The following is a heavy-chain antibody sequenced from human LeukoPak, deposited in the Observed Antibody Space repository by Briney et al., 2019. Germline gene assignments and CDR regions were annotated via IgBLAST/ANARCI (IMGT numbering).Heavy chain of an antibody. CDR3: ARDTDCTNGVCTPGGVSYNWFDP. J-gene: IGHJ5*02. D-gene: IGHD2-8*01. CDR1: GASLSGYY. Sequence: PSETLSLTCAVYGASLSGYYWSWIRQPPGKGLEWIGEIDHSGSTNYSPSLKSRVTISVDTSKNQFSLKLSSVTAADTAVYYCARDTDCTNGVCTPGGVSYNWFDPWGRGTLVTVSS. CDR2: IDHSGST. V-gene: IGHV4-34*01.